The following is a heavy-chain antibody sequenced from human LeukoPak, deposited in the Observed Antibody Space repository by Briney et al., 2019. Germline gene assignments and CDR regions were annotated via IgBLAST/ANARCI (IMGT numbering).Heavy chain of an antibody. D-gene: IGHD5-24*01. CDR3: ARGRDGYNDYFDC. Sequence: GGSLRLSCAVSGFTFSSYSMNWVRQAPGKGLEWVSSISSSSSYIYYADSVKGRFTISRDNAKNSLYLQMNSLRAEDTAVYYCARGRDGYNDYFDCWGQGTLVTVSS. V-gene: IGHV3-21*04. CDR2: ISSSSSYI. CDR1: GFTFSSYS. J-gene: IGHJ4*02.